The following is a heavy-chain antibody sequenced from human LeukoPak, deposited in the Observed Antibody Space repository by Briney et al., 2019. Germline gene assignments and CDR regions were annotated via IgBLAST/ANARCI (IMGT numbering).Heavy chain of an antibody. V-gene: IGHV3-48*04. Sequence: GRSLRLPCVASGFTFNKYGMHWVRQAPGKGLEWVSYISSSGSTIYYADSVKGRFTISRDNAKNSLYLQMNSLRAEDTAVYYCARDMGGYFDYWGQGTLVTVSS. CDR1: GFTFNKYG. J-gene: IGHJ4*02. D-gene: IGHD3-16*01. CDR3: ARDMGGYFDY. CDR2: ISSSGSTI.